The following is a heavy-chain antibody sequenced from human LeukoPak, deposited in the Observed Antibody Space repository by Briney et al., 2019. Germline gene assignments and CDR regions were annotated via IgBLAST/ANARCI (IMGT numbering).Heavy chain of an antibody. Sequence: SVKVSCKASGGTFSSYAISWVRQAPGQGLEWMGRIIPILGIANYAQKFQGRVTITADKSTSTAYMELSSLRSEDTAVYYCARGDEWTIFGLLDYWGQGTLVTVSS. CDR1: GGTFSSYA. D-gene: IGHD3-3*01. CDR2: IIPILGIA. V-gene: IGHV1-69*04. J-gene: IGHJ4*02. CDR3: ARGDEWTIFGLLDY.